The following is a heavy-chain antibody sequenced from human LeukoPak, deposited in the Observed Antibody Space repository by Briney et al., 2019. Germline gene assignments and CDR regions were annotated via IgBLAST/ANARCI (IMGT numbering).Heavy chain of an antibody. CDR3: ARTRFREMATTNFDY. Sequence: SETLSLTCAVYGGSFSGYYWSWIRQPPGKGLEWIGEINHSGSTNYNPSLKSRVTISADTSKNQFSLKLSSVTAADTAVYCCARTRFREMATTNFDYWGQGTLVTVSS. CDR2: INHSGST. V-gene: IGHV4-34*01. D-gene: IGHD5-24*01. CDR1: GGSFSGYY. J-gene: IGHJ4*02.